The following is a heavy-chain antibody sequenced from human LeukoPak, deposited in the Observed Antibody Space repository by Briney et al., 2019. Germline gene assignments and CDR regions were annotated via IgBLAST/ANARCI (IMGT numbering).Heavy chain of an antibody. CDR2: ISGSGGNT. CDR3: AREGAGSSWYHYYYYYMDV. J-gene: IGHJ6*03. Sequence: GGSLRLSCATSGFTFSSYAMSWVRQAPGKGLEWVSSISGSGGNTYYADSVKGRFTISRDYSKNTLYLQMGSLRAEDMAVYYCAREGAGSSWYHYYYYYMDVWGKGTTVTISS. D-gene: IGHD6-13*01. CDR1: GFTFSSYA. V-gene: IGHV3-23*01.